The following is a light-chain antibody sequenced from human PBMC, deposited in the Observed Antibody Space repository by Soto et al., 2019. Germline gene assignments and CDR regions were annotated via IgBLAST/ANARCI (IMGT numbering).Light chain of an antibody. CDR3: QSYDISLHNYV. J-gene: IGLJ1*01. CDR2: GDN. V-gene: IGLV1-40*01. CDR1: TSNIGAPYG. Sequence: QSVLTQPPSVSGAPGQRVSISCTGSTSNIGAPYGVHWYQHLPGAAPKLLIYGDNNRPSGVPDRFSGSKSATSASLAITSLQAEDEAEYYCQSYDISLHNYVFGTGTKVTVL.